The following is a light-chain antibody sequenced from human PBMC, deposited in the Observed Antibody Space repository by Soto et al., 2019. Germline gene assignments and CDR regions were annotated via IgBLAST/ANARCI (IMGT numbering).Light chain of an antibody. CDR2: GAS. J-gene: IGKJ1*01. Sequence: DIQMTQSPSSLSASVGDRVTITCRASQTISSNLHWYQQKPGKAPKLLIFGASSLHRGVPSRFSGSGSGTDFTLSINSLQPEDFATYYCQQSYSTPRTFGQGTKVDI. CDR1: QTISSN. CDR3: QQSYSTPRT. V-gene: IGKV1-39*01.